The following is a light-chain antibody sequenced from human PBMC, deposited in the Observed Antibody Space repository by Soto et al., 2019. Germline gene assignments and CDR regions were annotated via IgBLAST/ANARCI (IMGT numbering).Light chain of an antibody. CDR2: RND. Sequence: QSVLTQPPSTSGTPGQRVTISCSGSSSNIGSYYVYWYQQLPGTAPKLLIYRNDQRPSGVPDRFSGSKSGTSASLAISGLWSEDEADYYCAAWDDSLRVVFGGGTKVTVL. V-gene: IGLV1-47*03. J-gene: IGLJ2*01. CDR1: SSNIGSYY. CDR3: AAWDDSLRVV.